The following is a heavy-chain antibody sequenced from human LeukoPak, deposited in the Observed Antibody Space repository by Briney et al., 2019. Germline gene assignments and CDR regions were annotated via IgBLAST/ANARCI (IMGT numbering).Heavy chain of an antibody. Sequence: SETLSLTCTVSSSSISSYYWSWIRQPPGKGLEYIGYIYYTGSKNYSPSLKSRVTISLDTSKNQFSLKLNSVTAADTAVYYCARGGRQWLVRPFDYWGQGTLVTVSS. V-gene: IGHV4-59*08. CDR3: ARGGRQWLVRPFDY. J-gene: IGHJ4*02. CDR1: SSSISSYY. CDR2: IYYTGSK. D-gene: IGHD6-19*01.